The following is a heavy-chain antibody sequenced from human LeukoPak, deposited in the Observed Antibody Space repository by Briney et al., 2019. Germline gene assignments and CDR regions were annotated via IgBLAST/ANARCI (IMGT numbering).Heavy chain of an antibody. Sequence: PGGSLRLSCAASRFTFEGYAVHWVRQAPGKGLEWVSGISWNSANMDYADSVKGRFTISRDNAKNSLYLQMNSLRAEDTALYYCAKSGTYSSSSGYIDSWGQGTLVTVSS. CDR2: ISWNSANM. J-gene: IGHJ4*02. D-gene: IGHD6-6*01. V-gene: IGHV3-9*01. CDR3: AKSGTYSSSSGYIDS. CDR1: RFTFEGYA.